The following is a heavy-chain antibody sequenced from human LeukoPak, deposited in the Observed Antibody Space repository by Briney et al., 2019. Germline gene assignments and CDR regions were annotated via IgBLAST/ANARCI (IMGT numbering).Heavy chain of an antibody. CDR1: GFTFSSYA. D-gene: IGHD1-26*01. J-gene: IGHJ3*02. Sequence: PGGSLRLSCSASGFTFSSYAMHWVRQAPGKGLEYVSAISSNGGSTYYADSVKGRFTISRDNSKNTLYLQMSSLRAEDTAVYYCVNIRGAVKDAFDIWGQGQWSPSLQ. V-gene: IGHV3-64D*06. CDR3: VNIRGAVKDAFDI. CDR2: ISSNGGST.